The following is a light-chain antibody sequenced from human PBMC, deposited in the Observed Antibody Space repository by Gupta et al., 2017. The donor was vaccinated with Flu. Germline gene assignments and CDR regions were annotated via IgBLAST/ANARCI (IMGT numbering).Light chain of an antibody. CDR2: TNS. Sequence: RVTISCSGSSSNIGSNTVNWYHQLPGTAPKLLIYTNSQRPSGVPDRFSGSKSATSASLAITGLQSEDEADYYWAAWDDSLSGGVFGGGTKLTVL. CDR1: SSNIGSNT. CDR3: AAWDDSLSGGV. V-gene: IGLV1-44*01. J-gene: IGLJ3*02.